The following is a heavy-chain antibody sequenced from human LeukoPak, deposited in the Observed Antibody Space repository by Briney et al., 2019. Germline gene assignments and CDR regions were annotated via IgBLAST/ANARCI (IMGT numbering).Heavy chain of an antibody. CDR1: GFTFSNYA. Sequence: PGGSLRLFCAASGFTFSNYAMTWVRQAPGKGLQWVSAISGDAVYTYYLDSVKGRFTTSRDNSKNTLFLQMNSLRADYTAVYYCAKNYGTSRPFYDYWGQGIVVTVSS. V-gene: IGHV3-23*01. D-gene: IGHD4-17*01. CDR2: ISGDAVYT. J-gene: IGHJ4*02. CDR3: AKNYGTSRPFYDY.